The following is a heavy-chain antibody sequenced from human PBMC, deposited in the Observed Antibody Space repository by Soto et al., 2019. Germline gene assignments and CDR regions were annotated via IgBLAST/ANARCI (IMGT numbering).Heavy chain of an antibody. V-gene: IGHV6-1*01. Sequence: PSQTLSLTCVISGDSVFSNSAGWNWIRQSPSRGLEWLGRTFYMSKWYNDYAVSLKGRISINADTSKNQFNLQLNSVTTEDTAVYYCARVEYTDSKSYHGMDVWGQGTTVTVSS. CDR1: GDSVFSNSAG. J-gene: IGHJ6*02. CDR2: TFYMSKWYN. D-gene: IGHD2-2*02. CDR3: ARVEYTDSKSYHGMDV.